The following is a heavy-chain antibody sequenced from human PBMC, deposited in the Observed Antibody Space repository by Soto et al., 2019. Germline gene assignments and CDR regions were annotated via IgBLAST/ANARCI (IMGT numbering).Heavy chain of an antibody. CDR1: GVTVCNFW. CDR3: ARAGDNCYCSDY. Sequence: PGGSLRPSCAASGVTVCNFWMNWVRQAPGKGLEWVANIKEDGSEKDYVDSVKGRFTISRDNAKNSLYLQMNSLRAEDTAVYYCARAGDNCYCSDYWGQGTLVTVSS. D-gene: IGHD2-21*02. V-gene: IGHV3-7*01. J-gene: IGHJ4*02. CDR2: IKEDGSEK.